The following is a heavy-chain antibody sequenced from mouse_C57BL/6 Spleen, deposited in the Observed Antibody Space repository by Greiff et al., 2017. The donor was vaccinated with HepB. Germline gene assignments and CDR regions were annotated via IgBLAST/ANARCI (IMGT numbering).Heavy chain of an antibody. V-gene: IGHV3-1*01. D-gene: IGHD1-1*01. CDR3: ARSDYYGSSYPDYYAMDY. J-gene: IGHJ4*01. CDR1: GYSITSGYD. CDR2: ISYSGST. Sequence: EVQLQQSGPGMVKPSQSLSLTCTVTGYSITSGYDWHWIRHFPGNKLEWMGYISYSGSTNYNPSLKSRISITHDTSKNHFFLKLNSVTTEDTATYYCARSDYYGSSYPDYYAMDYWGQGTSVTVSS.